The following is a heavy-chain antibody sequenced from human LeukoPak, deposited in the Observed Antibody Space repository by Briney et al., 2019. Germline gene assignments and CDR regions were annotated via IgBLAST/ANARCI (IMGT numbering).Heavy chain of an antibody. CDR2: IRSKAYRGTT. J-gene: IGHJ6*02. V-gene: IGHV3-49*04. D-gene: IGHD5-18*01. CDR3: SRGPIQLWVHNGVDV. Sequence: GGSLRLSCATSGFNFGDHAMTWVRQAPGKGLEWVGFIRSKAYRGTTEYAASVKGRFTISRDDSKSVVSLQMNSLKSEDTAVYYCSRGPIQLWVHNGVDVWGQGTTVTVSS. CDR1: GFNFGDHA.